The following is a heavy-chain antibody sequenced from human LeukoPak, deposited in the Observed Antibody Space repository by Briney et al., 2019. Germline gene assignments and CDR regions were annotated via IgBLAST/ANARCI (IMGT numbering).Heavy chain of an antibody. CDR2: IDANNGDT. J-gene: IGHJ4*02. CDR1: GYTFRGNY. CDR3: ARDPSSVTLYFFDY. D-gene: IGHD4-11*01. V-gene: IGHV1-2*02. Sequence: ASVKVSCKASGYTFRGNYIHWLRQAPGQGLEWMGWIDANNGDTKSAQKFQGRVTMSRDTSISTAYMDLSSLSPDDAAVYYCARDPSSVTLYFFDYWGQGALVTVSS.